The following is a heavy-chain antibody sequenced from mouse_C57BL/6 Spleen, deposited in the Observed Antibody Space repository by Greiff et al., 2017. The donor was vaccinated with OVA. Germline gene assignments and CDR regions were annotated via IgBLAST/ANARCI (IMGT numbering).Heavy chain of an antibody. J-gene: IGHJ3*01. CDR3: ARSGYSNLFAY. CDR1: GYTFTSYD. Sequence: VQGVESGPELVKPGASVKLSCKASGYTFTSYDINWVKQRPGQGLEWIGWIYPRDGSPKYNEKFKGQATLTVETSSSTAYMELNSLTSEDSAVYFCARSGYSNLFAYWGQGTLVTVSA. CDR2: IYPRDGSP. D-gene: IGHD2-5*01. V-gene: IGHV1-85*01.